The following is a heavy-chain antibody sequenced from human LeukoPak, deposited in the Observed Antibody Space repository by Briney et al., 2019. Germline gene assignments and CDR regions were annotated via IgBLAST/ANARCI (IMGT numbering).Heavy chain of an antibody. V-gene: IGHV1-46*01. Sequence: GASVKVSCKASGYXFTRYYMHWVRQAPGQGLEWMGIINPSGGSISYAQKFQGRVSMTRDTSTSTVYMELNSLRSDDTAVYYCARAPEGATPWADYWGQGTLVIVSS. D-gene: IGHD1-26*01. CDR2: INPSGGSI. CDR3: ARAPEGATPWADY. J-gene: IGHJ4*02. CDR1: GYXFTRYY.